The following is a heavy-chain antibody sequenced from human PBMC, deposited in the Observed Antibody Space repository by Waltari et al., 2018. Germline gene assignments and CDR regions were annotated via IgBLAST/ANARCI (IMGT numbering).Heavy chain of an antibody. J-gene: IGHJ6*02. Sequence: VQLLESGGGLVQPGGSLRLSCAASGLTFSSYGMHWVRQAPGRGLEWVAFISYDENKKYYVDSVKGRFTISRDNSKNTLYLQMNSLRAEDTAVYYCAKVWGDYYGSGSGYGMDVWGQGITVIVS. V-gene: IGHV3-30*18. D-gene: IGHD3-10*01. CDR2: ISYDENKK. CDR1: GLTFSSYG. CDR3: AKVWGDYYGSGSGYGMDV.